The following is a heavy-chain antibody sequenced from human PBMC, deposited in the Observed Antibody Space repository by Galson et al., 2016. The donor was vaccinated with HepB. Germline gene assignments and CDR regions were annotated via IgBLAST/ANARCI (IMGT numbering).Heavy chain of an antibody. V-gene: IGHV4-34*01. J-gene: IGHJ3*02. CDR2: INHSGST. Sequence: SETLSLTCAVYGGSFSDRYWNWIRQPPGKGLEWIGEINHSGSTNYNPSLKSRVTISVDKSKNQFSLKLSSVTAADTALYFCARAEWLLPYQPLPGFAFDIWGQGTMVTVSS. D-gene: IGHD2-2*01. CDR1: GGSFSDRY. CDR3: ARAEWLLPYQPLPGFAFDI.